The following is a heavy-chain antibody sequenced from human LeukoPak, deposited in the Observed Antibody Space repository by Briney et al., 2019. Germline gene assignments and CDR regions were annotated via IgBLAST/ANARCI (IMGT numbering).Heavy chain of an antibody. CDR3: VKANYDISGYYDV. CDR2: ISSNSDST. V-gene: IGHV3-9*01. J-gene: IGHJ4*02. Sequence: GRSLRLSCAASGFTFDDYGMHWVRQAGKGLEWVSGISSNSDSTGYADSVKGRFIISRDNAKKSLYLQMNSLRAEDTAVYYCVKANYDISGYYDVWGQGTLVTVSS. CDR1: GFTFDDYG. D-gene: IGHD3-22*01.